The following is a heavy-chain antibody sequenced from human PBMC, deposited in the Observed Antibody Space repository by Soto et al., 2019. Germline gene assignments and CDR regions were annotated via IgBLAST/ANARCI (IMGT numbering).Heavy chain of an antibody. D-gene: IGHD3-10*01. Sequence: ASVKVSCKASGYTFTSYGISWVRQAPGQGLEWMGWISAYNGNTNYAQKLQGRVTMTTDTSTSTAYMELRSLRSDDTAVYYCASRGSGSYLDYYGMDVWGQGTKVTVSS. V-gene: IGHV1-18*01. J-gene: IGHJ6*02. CDR2: ISAYNGNT. CDR1: GYTFTSYG. CDR3: ASRGSGSYLDYYGMDV.